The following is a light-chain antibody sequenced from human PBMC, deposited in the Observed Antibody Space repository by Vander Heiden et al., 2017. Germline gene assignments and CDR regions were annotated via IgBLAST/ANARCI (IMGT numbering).Light chain of an antibody. CDR2: DAS. V-gene: IGKV3-11*01. CDR3: QQRSNATWT. J-gene: IGKJ1*01. Sequence: VFTHSPASLAWSAGERVTITCRASQDVSSYLAWYQQKPGQAPRLLIYDASNWATGVPARFSGSGSGTDFTLTISSLEPEDFAVYYCQQRSNATWTFGQGTKVEIK. CDR1: QDVSSY.